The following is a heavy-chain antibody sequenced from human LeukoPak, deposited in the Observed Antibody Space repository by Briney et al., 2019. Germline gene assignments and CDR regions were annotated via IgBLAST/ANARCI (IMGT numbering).Heavy chain of an antibody. J-gene: IGHJ4*02. D-gene: IGHD3/OR15-3a*01. Sequence: GGSLRLSCAASEFTFGSYAMSWVRQAPGKGLEWVSAVSGSGGTTYYADSVKDRFTISRDNSKNTLYLQMNYLRAEDTAVYYCAKDMSFGGQGTLVTVSS. V-gene: IGHV3-23*01. CDR2: VSGSGGTT. CDR3: AKDMSF. CDR1: EFTFGSYA.